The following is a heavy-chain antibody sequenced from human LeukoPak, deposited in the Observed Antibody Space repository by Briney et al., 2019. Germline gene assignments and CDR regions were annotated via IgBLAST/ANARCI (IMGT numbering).Heavy chain of an antibody. CDR2: ISSSSSTI. Sequence: GGSLRLSCAASGFTFSSYSMNRVRQAPGKGLEWVSYISSSSSTIYYADSVKGRFTISRDNAKNSLYLQMNSLRAEDTAVYYCASSLWFGESYWGQGTLVTVSS. D-gene: IGHD3-10*01. V-gene: IGHV3-48*04. CDR1: GFTFSSYS. CDR3: ASSLWFGESY. J-gene: IGHJ4*02.